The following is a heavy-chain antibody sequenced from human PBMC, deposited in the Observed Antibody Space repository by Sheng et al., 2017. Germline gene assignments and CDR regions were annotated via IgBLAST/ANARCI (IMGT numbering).Heavy chain of an antibody. V-gene: IGHV1-69*01. CDR2: IIPLSTTP. J-gene: IGHJ4*02. D-gene: IGHD3-16*01. CDR3: ARANIVTFGGVSSFDF. Sequence: QVQLVQSGAEVKKPGSSVKVSCKASGGTFSRSAISWVRQAPGQGLEWVGGIIPLSTTPKYARKFQGRVTISADVASNTAYMELTNLRSDDTAIYYCARANIVTFGGVSSFDFWGQGTLITVSS. CDR1: GGTFSRSA.